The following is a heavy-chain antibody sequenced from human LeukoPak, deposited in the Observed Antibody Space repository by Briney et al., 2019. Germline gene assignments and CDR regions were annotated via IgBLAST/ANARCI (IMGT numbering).Heavy chain of an antibody. Sequence: GGSLRLSCAASGFTFSSYAMNWVRQAPGKGLEWVSGISGSGGSTYYADSVKGRFTISRDNSKNTLYLQMNSLRAEDTAVYYCAKEGYSSSLNTFFDYWGQGTLVTVSS. CDR1: GFTFSSYA. V-gene: IGHV3-23*01. J-gene: IGHJ4*02. CDR2: ISGSGGST. D-gene: IGHD6-6*01. CDR3: AKEGYSSSLNTFFDY.